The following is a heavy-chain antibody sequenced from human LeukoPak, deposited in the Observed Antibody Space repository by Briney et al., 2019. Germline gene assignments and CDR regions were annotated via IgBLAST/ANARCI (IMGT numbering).Heavy chain of an antibody. V-gene: IGHV3-30*04. D-gene: IGHD4-11*01. J-gene: IGHJ4*02. Sequence: GGSLRLSCAASGFTFSSYAMHWVRQAPGKGLECVAVISYDGSNKYYADSVKGRFTISRDNAKNSLYLQMNSLRAEDTAVYYCARAQTTVTPPDYWGQGTLVTVSS. CDR2: ISYDGSNK. CDR1: GFTFSSYA. CDR3: ARAQTTVTPPDY.